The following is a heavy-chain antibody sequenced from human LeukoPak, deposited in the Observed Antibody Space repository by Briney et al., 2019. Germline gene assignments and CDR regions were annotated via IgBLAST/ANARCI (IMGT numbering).Heavy chain of an antibody. Sequence: GGSLRLSCAASGFTFSTYTMSWVRQAPGKGLEWVSAISGSGGRTYYADSVKGRFTISRDNSKNSLYLQMNSLRAEDTALYYCAKSGITYSSSWYGWFDPWGQGTLVTVSS. J-gene: IGHJ5*02. CDR2: ISGSGGRT. D-gene: IGHD6-13*01. CDR3: AKSGITYSSSWYGWFDP. V-gene: IGHV3-23*01. CDR1: GFTFSTYT.